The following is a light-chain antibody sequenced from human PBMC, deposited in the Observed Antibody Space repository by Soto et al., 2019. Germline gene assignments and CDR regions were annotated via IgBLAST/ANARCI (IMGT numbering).Light chain of an antibody. V-gene: IGKV1-5*01. CDR3: QQHENYPLT. CDR2: DTS. CDR1: WSVNIW. J-gene: IGKJ4*01. Sequence: DNQMTLSPSTLAASVGDRVTITCRASWSVNIWLAWYQQKPGKAPQLLIYDTSTLKSGAPSRFGGSGSGTEFTLTISSLQPDDFATYYCQQHENYPLTFGGGTKVDIK.